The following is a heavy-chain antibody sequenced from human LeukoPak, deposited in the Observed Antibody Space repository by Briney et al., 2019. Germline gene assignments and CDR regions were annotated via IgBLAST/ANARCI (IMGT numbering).Heavy chain of an antibody. CDR3: ARVGGDGYNSDRSGYYYYMDV. Sequence: ASVKVSCEASGYTFTSYYMHWVRQAPGQGLEWMGIINPSGGSTSYAQKLQGRVTMTRDMSTSTVYMELSGLRSEDTAVYYCARVGGDGYNSDRSGYYYYMDVWGKGTTVTVSS. V-gene: IGHV1-46*01. D-gene: IGHD5-24*01. J-gene: IGHJ6*03. CDR2: INPSGGST. CDR1: GYTFTSYY.